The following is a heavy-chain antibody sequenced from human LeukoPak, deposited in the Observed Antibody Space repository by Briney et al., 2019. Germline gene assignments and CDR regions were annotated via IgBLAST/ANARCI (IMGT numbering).Heavy chain of an antibody. CDR3: AKRQWLASLYYFDY. CDR2: ISGSGGST. D-gene: IGHD6-19*01. Sequence: GGSLRLSCAASGFTFRSYAMSWVRQAPGKGLEWVSAISGSGGSTYYADSVKGRFTISRDNSKNTLYLQMNSLRAEDTAVYYCAKRQWLASLYYFDYWGQGTLVTVSS. V-gene: IGHV3-23*01. J-gene: IGHJ4*02. CDR1: GFTFRSYA.